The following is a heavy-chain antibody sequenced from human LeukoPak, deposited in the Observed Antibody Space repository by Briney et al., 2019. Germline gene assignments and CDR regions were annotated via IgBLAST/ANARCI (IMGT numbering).Heavy chain of an antibody. CDR2: IYSGGST. J-gene: IGHJ4*02. Sequence: WGSLRLSCAASGLTVSSNSMSWVRQAPGKGLEWVSFIYSGGSTYYADSVKGRFTISRDNSKNTLYLQMNSLRAEDTAVYYCAKDPRRYFDWLLSADVDYWGQGTLVTVSS. D-gene: IGHD3-9*01. V-gene: IGHV3-53*05. CDR1: GLTVSSNS. CDR3: AKDPRRYFDWLLSADVDY.